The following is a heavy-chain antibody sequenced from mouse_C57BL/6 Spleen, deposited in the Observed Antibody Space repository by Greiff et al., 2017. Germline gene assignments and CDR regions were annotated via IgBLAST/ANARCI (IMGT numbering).Heavy chain of an antibody. D-gene: IGHD1-1*01. CDR1: GYTFTSYW. CDR2: IDPSDSYT. CDR3: ARWHYGSSPYAMDY. V-gene: IGHV1-69*01. J-gene: IGHJ4*01. Sequence: QVQLQQPGAELVMPGASVKLSCKASGYTFTSYWMHWVKQRPGQGLEWIGEIDPSDSYTNYNQKFKGKSTLTVDKSSSTAYMQLSSLTSEDSAVYYCARWHYGSSPYAMDYWGQGTSVTVSS.